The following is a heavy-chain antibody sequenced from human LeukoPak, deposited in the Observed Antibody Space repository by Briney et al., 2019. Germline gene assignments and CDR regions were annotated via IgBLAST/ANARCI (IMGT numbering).Heavy chain of an antibody. CDR2: IKTDGSQI. V-gene: IGHV3-7*01. J-gene: IGHJ5*02. D-gene: IGHD3-22*01. CDR3: ARDQSYDSKGWFDP. Sequence: PGGSLRLSCVASGFTFSSYWMTWVRQAPGKGLEWVANIKTDGSQIYYVDSVKGRFTISRDNAKNSLYLQMNSLRAEDTAVYYCARDQSYDSKGWFDPWGQGTLVTVSS. CDR1: GFTFSSYW.